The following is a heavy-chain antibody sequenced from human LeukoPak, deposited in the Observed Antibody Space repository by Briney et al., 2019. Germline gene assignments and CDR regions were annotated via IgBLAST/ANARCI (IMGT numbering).Heavy chain of an antibody. CDR2: IYYSGST. J-gene: IGHJ4*02. CDR1: GGSISSGGYY. CDR3: SADYYDSSGYYYDFDY. V-gene: IGHV4-31*03. Sequence: PSQTLSLTCTVSGGSISSGGYYWSWIRQHPGKGLEWIGYIYYSGSTYYNPSLKSRVTISVDTSKNQFSLKLSSVIAADTGVYYCSADYYDSSGYYYDFDYWGQGTLVTVSS. D-gene: IGHD3-22*01.